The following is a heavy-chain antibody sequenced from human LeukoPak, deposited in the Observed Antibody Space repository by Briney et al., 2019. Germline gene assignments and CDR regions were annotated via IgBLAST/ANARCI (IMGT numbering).Heavy chain of an antibody. CDR1: GYTFCKYW. V-gene: IGHV3-7*01. J-gene: IGHJ3*02. CDR3: TRDQDTYVVLTAYDTVDI. CDR2: IKPRGREK. D-gene: IGHD2-21*02. Sequence: GGSLRLSCEGCGYTFCKYWVIWVRDAPDRGREWVGNIKPRGREKHCKDSVGGRFPISRENTKNSLYLQMNRLRAEDTAGYYCTRDQDTYVVLTAYDTVDIWGQGTMVTVSS.